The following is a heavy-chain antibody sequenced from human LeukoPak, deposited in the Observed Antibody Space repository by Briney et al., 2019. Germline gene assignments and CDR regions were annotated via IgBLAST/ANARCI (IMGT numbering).Heavy chain of an antibody. V-gene: IGHV5-51*01. CDR1: GYSFTSYW. CDR2: IYPGDSDT. D-gene: IGHD2-2*02. Sequence: GESLKISCKGSGYSFTSYWIGWVRQTPGKGLEWMGIIYPGDSDTRYSPSFQGQVTISADKSISTAYLQWSSLKASDTAMYYCARHAYCSSTSCYTPFDYWGQGTLVTVSS. CDR3: ARHAYCSSTSCYTPFDY. J-gene: IGHJ4*02.